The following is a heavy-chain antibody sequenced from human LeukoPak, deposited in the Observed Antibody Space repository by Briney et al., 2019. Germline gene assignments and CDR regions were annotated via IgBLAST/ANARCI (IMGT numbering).Heavy chain of an antibody. CDR3: ARPKARGYSYGLSY. Sequence: GGSLRLSCAASGFTFSSYWMHWVRQAPGKGLVWVSRINSDGSSTSYADSVKGRFTISRDNAKNTLYLQMNSLRAADTAVYYCARPKARGYSYGLSYWGQGTLVTVSS. CDR1: GFTFSSYW. CDR2: INSDGSST. D-gene: IGHD5-18*01. J-gene: IGHJ4*02. V-gene: IGHV3-74*01.